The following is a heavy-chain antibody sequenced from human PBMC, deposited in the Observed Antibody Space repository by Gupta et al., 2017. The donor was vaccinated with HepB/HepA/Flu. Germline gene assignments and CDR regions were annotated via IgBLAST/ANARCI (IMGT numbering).Heavy chain of an antibody. V-gene: IGHV4-34*02. CDR3: ARGEFRRISSVWYY. CDR2: ISHGGSP. Sequence: QAQLQQWGAALLKTSETLCLTCADDGRTLRDYYLMWLRQAPGKGLGWIGEISHGGSPNYNPSLKRRVIVSVDRSKNQLSLKQNSETAADTGIYYCARGEFRRISSVWYYWGRGTLVPVSS. CDR1: GRTLRDYY. J-gene: IGHJ4*01. D-gene: IGHD6-19*01.